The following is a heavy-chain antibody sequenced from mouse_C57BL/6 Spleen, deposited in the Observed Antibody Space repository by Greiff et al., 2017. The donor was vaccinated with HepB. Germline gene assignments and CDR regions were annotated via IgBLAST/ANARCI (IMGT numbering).Heavy chain of an antibody. CDR1: GYTFTSYG. D-gene: IGHD1-1*01. CDR3: ARDGSSYGY. Sequence: VQLQQSGAELARPGASVKLSCKASGYTFTSYGISWVKQRTGQGLEWIGEIYPRSGNTYYNEKFKGKATLTADKSSSTAYMELRSLTSEDSAVEFCARDGSSYGYWGQGTTLTVSS. J-gene: IGHJ2*01. CDR2: IYPRSGNT. V-gene: IGHV1-81*01.